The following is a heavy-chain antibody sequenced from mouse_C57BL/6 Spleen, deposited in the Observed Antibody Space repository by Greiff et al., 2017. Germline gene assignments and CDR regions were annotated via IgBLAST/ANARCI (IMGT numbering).Heavy chain of an antibody. V-gene: IGHV1-55*01. J-gene: IGHJ4*01. Sequence: QVQLQQPGAELVKPGASVKMSCKASGYTFTSYWITWVKPRPGQGLEWIGDIYPGSGSTNYNKKFKSKATLTVDTASSTAYRQLSSLTSEDSAVYYCARPLYYYDSRGAMDYWGQGTSVTVSS. CDR3: ARPLYYYDSRGAMDY. CDR1: GYTFTSYW. D-gene: IGHD1-1*01. CDR2: IYPGSGST.